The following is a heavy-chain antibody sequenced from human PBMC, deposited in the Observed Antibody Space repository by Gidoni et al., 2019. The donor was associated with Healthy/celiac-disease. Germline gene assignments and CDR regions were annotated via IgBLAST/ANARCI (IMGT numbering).Heavy chain of an antibody. D-gene: IGHD3-22*01. CDR1: GGPFRSSA. CDR3: ARDLPSYDSSGYYLNWFDP. V-gene: IGHV1-69*01. CDR2: IIPIFGTA. J-gene: IGHJ5*02. Sequence: QVQLVQSGAEVKKPGSSVQVSCKASGGPFRSSAISWVRQAPGQGLEWMGGIIPIFGTANYAQKFQGRVTITADESTSTAYMELSSLRSEDTAVYYCARDLPSYDSSGYYLNWFDPWGQGTLVTVSS.